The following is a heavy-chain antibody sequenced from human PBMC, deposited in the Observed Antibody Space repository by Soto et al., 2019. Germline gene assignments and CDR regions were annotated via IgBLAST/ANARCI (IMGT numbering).Heavy chain of an antibody. CDR2: ISYDGNIK. J-gene: IGHJ4*02. CDR1: GFAFSNFA. D-gene: IGHD3-16*01. Sequence: QVQVVESGGGVVQPGRSLRLSCAASGFAFSNFAMQWGRQAPGKGLEWVASISYDGNIKKFADSWKGRFTHSRDISSNTLAVQMSSLRSEDTAVYYCARFWGPVTSAVDDFWGQGTLVTVSS. V-gene: IGHV3-30*03. CDR3: ARFWGPVTSAVDDF.